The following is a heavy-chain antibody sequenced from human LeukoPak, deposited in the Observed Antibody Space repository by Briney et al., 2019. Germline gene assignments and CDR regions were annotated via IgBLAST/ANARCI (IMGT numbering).Heavy chain of an antibody. CDR1: GGSFSGFY. J-gene: IGHJ4*02. CDR2: INHSGRT. CDR3: ATERHYYDSSGYYPFDY. V-gene: IGHV4-34*01. D-gene: IGHD3-22*01. Sequence: SETLSLTCAVYGGSFSGFYWSWIRQPPGKGLEWIGEINHSGRTKYNPSLKSRVTISVDTSKNQFSLKLSSVTAADTAVYYCATERHYYDSSGYYPFDYWXQGTLVTVSX.